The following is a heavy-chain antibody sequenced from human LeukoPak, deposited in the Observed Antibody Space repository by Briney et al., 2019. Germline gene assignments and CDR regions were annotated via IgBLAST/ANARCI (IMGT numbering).Heavy chain of an antibody. D-gene: IGHD6-6*01. V-gene: IGHV3-74*01. Sequence: PGGSLRLSCAASGFTFSSYWMHWVRQAPGKGLVWVSRINSDGSSTSYADSVKGRFTISRDNAKNSLYLQMNSLRAEDTALYYCARVDLGSSVGNDYWGQGTLVTVSS. CDR1: GFTFSSYW. J-gene: IGHJ4*02. CDR2: INSDGSST. CDR3: ARVDLGSSVGNDY.